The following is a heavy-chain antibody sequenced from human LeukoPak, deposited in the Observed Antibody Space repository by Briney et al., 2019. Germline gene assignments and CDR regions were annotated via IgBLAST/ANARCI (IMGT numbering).Heavy chain of an antibody. CDR2: ISAYNGNT. J-gene: IGHJ4*02. D-gene: IGHD6-13*01. CDR3: ASSGSSWYVFDY. V-gene: IGHV1-18*01. CDR1: GYTFTSYG. Sequence: ASVKVSCKASGYTFTSYGISWVRQAPGQGLEWMGWISAYNGNTNYALKLQGRVTTTTDTSTSTAYMELRSLRSDDTAVYYCASSGSSWYVFDYWGQGTLVTVSS.